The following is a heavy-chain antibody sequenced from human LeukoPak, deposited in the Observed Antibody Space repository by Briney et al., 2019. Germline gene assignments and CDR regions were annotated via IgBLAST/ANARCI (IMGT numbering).Heavy chain of an antibody. V-gene: IGHV3-30-3*01. D-gene: IGHD3-22*01. J-gene: IGHJ3*02. CDR2: ISYDGSNK. Sequence: GRSLRLSCAASGFTFSSYAMHWVRQAPGKGLEWVAVISYDGSNKYYADSVKGRFTISRDNSKNTLYLQMNSLRAEDTAVYYCARERKYYDTTPSDAFDIWGQGTMVTVSS. CDR1: GFTFSSYA. CDR3: ARERKYYDTTPSDAFDI.